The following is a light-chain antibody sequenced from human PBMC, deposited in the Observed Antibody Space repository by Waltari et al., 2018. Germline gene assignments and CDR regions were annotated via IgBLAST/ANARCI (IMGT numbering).Light chain of an antibody. CDR3: QQSSSTPGT. Sequence: DIQMTQSPSSLSASVGDRVAITCRASQSISTYLNWYQQRPGKAPKLLIYAASSLQSGVPARFSGSGSGTDFTLTITSLRPEDFATYFCQQSSSTPGTFGQGKKVEIK. V-gene: IGKV1-39*01. CDR1: QSISTY. J-gene: IGKJ1*01. CDR2: AAS.